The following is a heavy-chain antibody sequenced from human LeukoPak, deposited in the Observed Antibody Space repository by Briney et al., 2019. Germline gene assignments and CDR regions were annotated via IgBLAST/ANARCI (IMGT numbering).Heavy chain of an antibody. CDR1: GFTFDDYT. D-gene: IGHD1-26*01. CDR3: AKDMTEGEWELHQVAFDI. Sequence: SGGSLRLSCAASGFTFDDYTMHWVRQAPGKGLEWVSLISWDGGSTYYADSVKGRFTISRDNSKNSLYLQMNSLRTEDTALYYCAKDMTEGEWELHQVAFDIWGQGTMVTVSS. V-gene: IGHV3-43*01. CDR2: ISWDGGST. J-gene: IGHJ3*02.